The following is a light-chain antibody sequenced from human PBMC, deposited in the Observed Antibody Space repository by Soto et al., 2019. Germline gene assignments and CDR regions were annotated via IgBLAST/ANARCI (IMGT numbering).Light chain of an antibody. Sequence: QSALTQPASVSGSPGQSITISCTGTSSDVGGYNYVSWYHQHPGKAPKLMIYDVSNRPSGVANRFSGSKSGNTASLTICGRQAEDEADYYCSSYSSSSTHVVFCGGTKLTVL. CDR1: SSDVGGYNY. J-gene: IGLJ2*01. V-gene: IGLV2-14*01. CDR2: DVS. CDR3: SSYSSSSTHVV.